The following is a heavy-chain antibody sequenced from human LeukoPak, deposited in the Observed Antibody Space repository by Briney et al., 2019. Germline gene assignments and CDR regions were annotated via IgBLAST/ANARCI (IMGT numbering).Heavy chain of an antibody. CDR2: ISGSGGST. J-gene: IGHJ6*02. CDR1: GFTFSSYA. D-gene: IGHD3-10*01. V-gene: IGHV3-23*01. CDR3: AKDGSGSYYYYYYGMDV. Sequence: GGSLRLSCAASGFTFSSYAMSWVRQAPGKGLEWVSAISGSGGSTYYADSVKGRFTISRDNSKNTLYPQMNSLRAEDTAVYYCAKDGSGSYYYYYYGMDVWGQGTTVTVSS.